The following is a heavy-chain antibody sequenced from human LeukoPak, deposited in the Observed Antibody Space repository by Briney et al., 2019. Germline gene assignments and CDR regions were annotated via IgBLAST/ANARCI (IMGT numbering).Heavy chain of an antibody. V-gene: IGHV4-30-4*01. CDR3: ARAGYSYGYVY. J-gene: IGHJ4*02. D-gene: IGHD5-18*01. CDR2: IYYSGST. CDR1: GGSISSGDYY. Sequence: SETLSLTCTVSGGSISSGDYYWSWIRQPPGKGLEWIGYIYYSGSTYYNPSLKSRVSISVDTSKNHFSLKLSSVTAADTAVYYCARAGYSYGYVYWGQGTLVTVSS.